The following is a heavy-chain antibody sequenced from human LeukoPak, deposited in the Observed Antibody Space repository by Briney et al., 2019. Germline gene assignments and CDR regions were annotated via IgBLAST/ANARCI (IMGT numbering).Heavy chain of an antibody. CDR3: ARSGSYYSHDY. V-gene: IGHV4-34*01. Sequence: KPSETLTLTCAVYGGSFSGYYWSWIRQPPGKGLEWIGEINLGGSTNYNPSLKSRVTVSVDTSKNQFSLKMRSVTAADTAVYYCARSGSYYSHDYWGQGILVTVSS. CDR2: INLGGST. D-gene: IGHD1-26*01. CDR1: GGSFSGYY. J-gene: IGHJ4*02.